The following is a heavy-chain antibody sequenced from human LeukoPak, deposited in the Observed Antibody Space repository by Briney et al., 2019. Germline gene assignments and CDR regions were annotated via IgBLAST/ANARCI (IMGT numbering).Heavy chain of an antibody. D-gene: IGHD3-3*01. CDR3: ARGAPVAIFGPGYDGYFEY. V-gene: IGHV1-8*01. CDR2: MNPNNGNT. J-gene: IGHJ4*02. CDR1: GYTFDNYD. Sequence: ASVKVSCKTSGYTFDNYDINWVRQATGQGLEWMGWMNPNNGNTGYAQKFQGRVTMTRNTSMSTAYMEFRGLRSEDTAIYYCARGAPVAIFGPGYDGYFEYWGQGTVISVSS.